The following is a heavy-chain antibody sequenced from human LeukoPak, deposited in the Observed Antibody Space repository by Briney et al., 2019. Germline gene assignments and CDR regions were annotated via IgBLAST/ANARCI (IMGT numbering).Heavy chain of an antibody. D-gene: IGHD6-19*01. J-gene: IGHJ4*02. V-gene: IGHV3-23*01. Sequence: GGSLRLSCAASGFTFSSYAMSWVRHAPGKGLESVSAISGSGGSTYYADSVKGRFTISRDNSKNTLYLQMNSLRAEDTAVYYCAKDQGIAVAGFDYWGQGTLVTVSS. CDR1: GFTFSSYA. CDR3: AKDQGIAVAGFDY. CDR2: ISGSGGST.